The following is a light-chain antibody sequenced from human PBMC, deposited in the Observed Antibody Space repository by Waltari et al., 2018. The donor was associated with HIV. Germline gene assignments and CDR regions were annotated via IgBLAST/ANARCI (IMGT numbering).Light chain of an antibody. CDR1: QSVGSY. CDR3: QQRVDWPLT. J-gene: IGKJ4*01. V-gene: IGKV3-11*01. Sequence: EIVLTQPPATLSLSPGERATLSCRASQSVGSYLGWYQQRPGQAPRLLIYDASNRATGIPDRFSGSGSGTDFTLTITSLEPEDFAVYYCQQRVDWPLTFGGGTKVEI. CDR2: DAS.